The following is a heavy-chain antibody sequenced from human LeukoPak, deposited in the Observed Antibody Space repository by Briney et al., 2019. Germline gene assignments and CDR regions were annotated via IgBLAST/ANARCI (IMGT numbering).Heavy chain of an antibody. Sequence: PGGSLGLSCAASGFTFSTYGMHWVRQAPGKGLEWVAVISYDGSNQYYADSVKGRFTISRDNSKNTLYLQMNSLSAEDTAVYYCAREDCSSTSCRSYDYWGQGTLVTVSS. CDR1: GFTFSTYG. J-gene: IGHJ4*02. D-gene: IGHD2-2*01. CDR3: AREDCSSTSCRSYDY. CDR2: ISYDGSNQ. V-gene: IGHV3-30*03.